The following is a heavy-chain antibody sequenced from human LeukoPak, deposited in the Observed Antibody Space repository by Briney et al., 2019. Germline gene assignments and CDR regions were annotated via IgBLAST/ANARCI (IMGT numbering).Heavy chain of an antibody. Sequence: PGGSLRLSCAASGFTFSSYWMTWVRQAPGKGLEWVASIKQDGSEKYYVDSVKGQFTISRDNAKNSLYLQMNSLRGEDTAVYHCARGGSRQFDSWGQGTLVTVSS. J-gene: IGHJ4*02. CDR2: IKQDGSEK. CDR3: ARGGSRQFDS. V-gene: IGHV3-7*01. CDR1: GFTFSSYW.